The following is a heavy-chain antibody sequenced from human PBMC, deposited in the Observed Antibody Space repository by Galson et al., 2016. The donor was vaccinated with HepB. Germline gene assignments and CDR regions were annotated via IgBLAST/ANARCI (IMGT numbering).Heavy chain of an antibody. V-gene: IGHV3-64D*06. CDR1: GFTFSSYS. CDR3: VKEGYQELSDGAFDI. D-gene: IGHD2-2*01. CDR2: INSNGGRT. J-gene: IGHJ3*02. Sequence: SLRLSCAASGFTFSSYSMHWVRQAPGKGLEYVSGINSNGGRTYYTDPVKGRFTLSRDNSENTVYLQMSSLRIEDTAVYFCVKEGYQELSDGAFDIWGQGTMVTVSS.